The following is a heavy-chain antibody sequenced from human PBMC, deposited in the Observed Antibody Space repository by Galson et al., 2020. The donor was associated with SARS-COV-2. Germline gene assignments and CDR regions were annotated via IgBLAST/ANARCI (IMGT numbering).Heavy chain of an antibody. V-gene: IGHV3-43D*03. CDR2: ISWDGGTT. CDR1: GFAFYDYA. D-gene: IGHD6-13*01. J-gene: IGHJ6*02. Sequence: GESLKISCAASGFAFYDYAMHWVRQVPGKGLEWVALISWDGGTTHYGDSMKGRFTISRDNDKNSLFLEMTSLRSEDSALYYCAKDGGSSFSADYYYGLDVWGQGTTVSVSS. CDR3: AKDGGSSFSADYYYGLDV.